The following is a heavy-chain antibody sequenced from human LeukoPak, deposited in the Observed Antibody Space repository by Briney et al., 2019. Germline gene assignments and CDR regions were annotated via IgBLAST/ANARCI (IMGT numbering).Heavy chain of an antibody. CDR2: IYYSVST. V-gene: IGHV4-61*08. J-gene: IGHJ5*02. CDR3: ARGGRGRNWFDP. Sequence: SETLSLTCTVSGDSVASGGYYRNWIRQPPGKGLEWIGYIYYSVSTNYNLSLKSRVTISVDTSENQFSLKLTSVTAADTAVYYCARGGRGRNWFDPWGQGTLVTVSS. CDR1: GDSVASGGYY. D-gene: IGHD3-10*01.